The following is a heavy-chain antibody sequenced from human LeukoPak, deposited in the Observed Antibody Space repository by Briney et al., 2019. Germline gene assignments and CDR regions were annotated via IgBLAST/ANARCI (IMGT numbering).Heavy chain of an antibody. D-gene: IGHD3-22*01. CDR1: GLTFSSYA. Sequence: GGSLRLSCAASGLTFSSYAMSWVRQARGKGLEWVSAISGSSGNTYYADSVKGRFTISRDNSKNTLYLQMNNLRAEDTALYYCAKDFDSYYDSTGYGASFSYWGQGTLVTVSS. V-gene: IGHV3-23*01. CDR3: AKDFDSYYDSTGYGASFSY. J-gene: IGHJ4*02. CDR2: ISGSSGNT.